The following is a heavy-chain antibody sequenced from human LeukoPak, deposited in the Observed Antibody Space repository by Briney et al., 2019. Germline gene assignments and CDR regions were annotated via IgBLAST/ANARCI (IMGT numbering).Heavy chain of an antibody. CDR1: GGSISSSSYY. CDR3: ARGSGYYYGDFDY. V-gene: IGHV4-39*01. Sequence: PSETLSLTCTVSGGSISSSSYYWGWIRQPPGKGLEWIGSIYYSGSTYYSPSLKSRVTISVDTSKNQFSLKLSSVTAADTAVYYCARGSGYYYGDFDYWGQGTLVTVSS. D-gene: IGHD3-22*01. CDR2: IYYSGST. J-gene: IGHJ4*02.